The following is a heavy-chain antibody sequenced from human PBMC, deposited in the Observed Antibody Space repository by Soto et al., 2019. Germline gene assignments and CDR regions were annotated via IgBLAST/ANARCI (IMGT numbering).Heavy chain of an antibody. CDR1: GFTFSSYD. CDR2: IGTAGDT. V-gene: IGHV3-13*01. D-gene: IGHD3-9*01. Sequence: PGGSLRLSCAPSGFTFSSYDMHWVRQATGKGLKWFSAIGTAGDTYYPGSVKGRFTISRENAKNSLYLQMNSLRAGDTAVYYCARGVRYYDILTGPPAPHYMDVWGKGTTVTVSS. CDR3: ARGVRYYDILTGPPAPHYMDV. J-gene: IGHJ6*03.